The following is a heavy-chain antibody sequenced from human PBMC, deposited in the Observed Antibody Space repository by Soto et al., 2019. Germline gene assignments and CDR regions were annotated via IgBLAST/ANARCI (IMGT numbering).Heavy chain of an antibody. J-gene: IGHJ3*02. D-gene: IGHD2-2*01. CDR1: GFTFSDYY. CDR2: ISSSGSTI. Sequence: QVQLVESGGGLVKPGGSLRLSCAASGFTFSDYYMSWIRQAPGKGLEWVSYISSSGSTIYYADSVKGRFTISRDNAKNSLYLPMNGLRAEYTAVYCCARAAARNQYQLRMNAFDIWGQGTMVTFSS. CDR3: ARAAARNQYQLRMNAFDI. V-gene: IGHV3-11*01.